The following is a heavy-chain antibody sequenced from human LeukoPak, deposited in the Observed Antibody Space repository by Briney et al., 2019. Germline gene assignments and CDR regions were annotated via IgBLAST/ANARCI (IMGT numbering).Heavy chain of an antibody. CDR3: ARDLTRDSSGYDAFDI. CDR1: GVSISSYY. D-gene: IGHD3-22*01. Sequence: PSETLSLTCTVSGVSISSYYWSWLRQPPGKGLEWIGYIYYSGSTNYNPSLKSRVTISVDTSKNQFSLKLSSVTAADTAVYYCARDLTRDSSGYDAFDIWGQGTMVTVSS. V-gene: IGHV4-59*12. CDR2: IYYSGST. J-gene: IGHJ3*02.